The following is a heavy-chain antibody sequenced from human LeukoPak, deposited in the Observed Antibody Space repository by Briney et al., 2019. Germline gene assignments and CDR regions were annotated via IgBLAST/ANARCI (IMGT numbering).Heavy chain of an antibody. CDR3: VILYYDILTGYPNAFDI. CDR2: ISSSNSYI. Sequence: GGSLRLSCAASGFTFSSYSMNWVRQAPGKGLEWVSSISSSNSYIYYADSVKGRFTISRDNSKNTLYLQVDSLRAEDTAVYYCVILYYDILTGYPNAFDIWGQGTMVTVCS. J-gene: IGHJ3*02. CDR1: GFTFSSYS. D-gene: IGHD3-9*01. V-gene: IGHV3-21*01.